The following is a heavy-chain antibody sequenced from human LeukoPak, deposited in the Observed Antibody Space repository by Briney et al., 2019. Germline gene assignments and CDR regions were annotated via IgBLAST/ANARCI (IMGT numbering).Heavy chain of an antibody. D-gene: IGHD6-19*01. Sequence: SQTLSLTCAVSGGSISSGGYSWSWIRQPPGKGLEWIGYIYHSGSTYYNPSLKSRVTISVDRSKNQFSLKLSSVTAADTAVYYCARALAVAGLDYWGQGTLVTVSS. V-gene: IGHV4-30-2*01. J-gene: IGHJ4*02. CDR2: IYHSGST. CDR3: ARALAVAGLDY. CDR1: GGSISSGGYS.